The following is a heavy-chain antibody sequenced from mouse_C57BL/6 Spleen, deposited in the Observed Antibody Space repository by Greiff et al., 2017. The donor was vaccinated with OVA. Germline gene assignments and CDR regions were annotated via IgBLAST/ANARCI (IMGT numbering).Heavy chain of an antibody. D-gene: IGHD1-1*01. CDR1: GFTFSSYT. Sequence: EVKLVESGGGLVKPGGSLKLSCAASGFTFSSYTMSWVRQTPEKRLEWVATISGGGGNTYYPDSVKGRFTISRDNAKNTLYLQMSSLRSEDTALYYCARLVPNYGSCAYWGQGTLVTVSA. CDR3: ARLVPNYGSCAY. J-gene: IGHJ3*01. CDR2: ISGGGGNT. V-gene: IGHV5-9*01.